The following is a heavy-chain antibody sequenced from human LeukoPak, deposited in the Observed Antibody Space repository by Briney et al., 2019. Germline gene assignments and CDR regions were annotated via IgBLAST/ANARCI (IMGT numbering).Heavy chain of an antibody. CDR3: ARSHPLAAVGNWYFDL. Sequence: GESLQISCKASGYSFLTYWIGWVRQMPGKGLDWMGIIYPGDSNTRYSPSFQGQVTISTDKSISTAYLHWSSLKASDTAMYYCARSHPLAAVGNWYFDLGGRDTLVSVS. D-gene: IGHD6-13*01. J-gene: IGHJ2*01. V-gene: IGHV5-51*01. CDR2: IYPGDSNT. CDR1: GYSFLTYW.